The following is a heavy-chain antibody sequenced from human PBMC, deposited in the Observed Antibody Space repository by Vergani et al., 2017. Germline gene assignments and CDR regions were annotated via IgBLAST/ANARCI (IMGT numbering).Heavy chain of an antibody. CDR1: GGSMSGYY. CDR3: GRVADFYGLGSRLLDL. J-gene: IGHJ5*02. D-gene: IGHD3-10*01. V-gene: IGHV4-59*01. Sequence: QVRLQESGPGLVKPSETLSLTCSVSGGSMSGYYWSWIRQPPGRKLEWIGYMYHSGSTNYNPSLETRVTISGDTSKNQFSLKLNSVTAADTAVYYCGRVADFYGLGSRLLDLWVQGILVTVSS. CDR2: MYHSGST.